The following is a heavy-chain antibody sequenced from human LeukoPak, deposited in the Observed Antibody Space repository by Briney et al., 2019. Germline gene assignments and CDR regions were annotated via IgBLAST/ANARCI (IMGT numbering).Heavy chain of an antibody. Sequence: GASVKVSCKASGYTFTGYYMHWVRQAPGQGLEWMGWINPNSGGTNYAQKFQGRVTMTRDTSISTAYMELSRLRSDDTAVYYCARVPRWLQNKEEFDYWGQGTLVTVSS. V-gene: IGHV1-2*02. D-gene: IGHD5-24*01. CDR2: INPNSGGT. CDR3: ARVPRWLQNKEEFDY. CDR1: GYTFTGYY. J-gene: IGHJ4*02.